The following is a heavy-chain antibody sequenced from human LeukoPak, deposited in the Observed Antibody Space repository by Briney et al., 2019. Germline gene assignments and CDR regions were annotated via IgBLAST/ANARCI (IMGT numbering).Heavy chain of an antibody. CDR2: ISSSSSYI. CDR1: GYSISSNY. J-gene: IGHJ4*02. Sequence: ETLSLTCTVSGYSISSNYHWGWIRQPPGKGLEWVSSISSSSSYIYYSDSVKGRFTISRDNSKNTLYLQMNSLRAEDTAVYYCARRAGAYSHPYGYWGQGTLVTVSS. V-gene: IGHV3-21*04. CDR3: ARRAGAYSHPYGY. D-gene: IGHD4/OR15-4a*01.